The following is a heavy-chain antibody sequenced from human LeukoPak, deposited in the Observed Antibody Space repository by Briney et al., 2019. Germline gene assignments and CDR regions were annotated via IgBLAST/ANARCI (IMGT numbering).Heavy chain of an antibody. V-gene: IGHV1-69*13. CDR3: ARALGRGVIITPNWDYYGMDV. J-gene: IGHJ6*02. D-gene: IGHD3-10*01. Sequence: GASVKVSCTASGYTFTSYYMHWVRQAPGQGLEWMGGIIPIFGTANYAQKFQGRVTITADESTSTAYMELSSLRSEDTAVYYCARALGRGVIITPNWDYYGMDVWGQGTTVTVSS. CDR1: GYTFTSYY. CDR2: IIPIFGTA.